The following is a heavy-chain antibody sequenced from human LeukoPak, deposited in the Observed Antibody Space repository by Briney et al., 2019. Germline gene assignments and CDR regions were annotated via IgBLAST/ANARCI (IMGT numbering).Heavy chain of an antibody. CDR2: ISGSGGST. Sequence: PGGSLRLSCAASGFTFSSYAMSWVRQTPGKGLEWVSAISGSGGSTYYADSVKGRFTISRDNSKNTLYLQMNSLRAEDTAVYYCARDWEAAAAPGWFDPWGQGTLVTVSS. D-gene: IGHD6-13*01. J-gene: IGHJ5*02. CDR3: ARDWEAAAAPGWFDP. V-gene: IGHV3-23*01. CDR1: GFTFSSYA.